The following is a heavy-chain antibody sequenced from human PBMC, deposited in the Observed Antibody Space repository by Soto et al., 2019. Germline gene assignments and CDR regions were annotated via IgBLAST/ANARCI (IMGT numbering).Heavy chain of an antibody. CDR2: INHSGST. CDR3: ARDYGSGSYFDY. CDR1: GGSFSGYF. J-gene: IGHJ4*02. V-gene: IGHV4-34*01. Sequence: SETLSLTCAVYGGSFSGYFWSWIRQPPGKGLEWIGEINHSGSTNYNPSLKSRVTMSVDTSKNQFSLRLSSVTAADTAVYYCARDYGSGSYFDYWGQGTLVTVSS. D-gene: IGHD3-10*01.